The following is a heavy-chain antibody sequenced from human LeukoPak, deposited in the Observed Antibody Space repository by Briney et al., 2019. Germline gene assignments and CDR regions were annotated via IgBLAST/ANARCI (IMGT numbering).Heavy chain of an antibody. D-gene: IGHD2-15*01. CDR3: ARGYCSGGSCYSVENWFDP. V-gene: IGHV1-2*06. Sequence: ASVKVSCKAAGYTFTGYYMFWVRQAPGQGLEWMGRINPNSGGTNYAQKFQGRVTMTRDTSISTAYLELSRLRSDDTAVYYCARGYCSGGSCYSVENWFDPWGQGTLVTVSS. J-gene: IGHJ5*02. CDR2: INPNSGGT. CDR1: GYTFTGYY.